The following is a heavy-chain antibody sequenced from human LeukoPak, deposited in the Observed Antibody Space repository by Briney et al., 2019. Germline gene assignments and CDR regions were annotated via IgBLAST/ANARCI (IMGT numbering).Heavy chain of an antibody. CDR1: GFTLSSYE. Sequence: PGGSLRLSCAASGFTLSSYEMNWVRPAPGKGLEWISYISRTGNSIYYADSVKGRFTISRDNSKNTLYLQMNSLRAEDTAVYYCARDWRDYFDYWGQGTLVTVSS. CDR2: ISRTGNSI. D-gene: IGHD3-3*01. J-gene: IGHJ4*02. CDR3: ARDWRDYFDY. V-gene: IGHV3-48*03.